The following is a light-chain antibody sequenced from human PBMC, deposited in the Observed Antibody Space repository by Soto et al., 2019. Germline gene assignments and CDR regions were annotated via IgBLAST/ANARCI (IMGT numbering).Light chain of an antibody. Sequence: DIVMTQSPDSLAVSLGGRATINCKSSHSIFFTSNNKNYLAWYQQKPGQPPKLLIYWASTRESGVPDRVSGSGSGTDFTLTISSLQAEDVAVYYCQQYYSTPRTFGQGTKVDIK. J-gene: IGKJ1*01. CDR3: QQYYSTPRT. CDR1: HSIFFTSNNKNY. CDR2: WAS. V-gene: IGKV4-1*01.